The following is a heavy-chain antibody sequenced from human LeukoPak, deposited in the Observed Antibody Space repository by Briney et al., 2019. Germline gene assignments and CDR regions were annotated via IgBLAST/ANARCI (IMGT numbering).Heavy chain of an antibody. CDR3: ARGITYYDVNLDY. D-gene: IGHD3-22*01. Sequence: PSETLYLTCTASGGSISSYDWSWIRQPPGKGLEWIGYIYYSGSTNYNPSLKSRVTISVDTSKNQFSLKLSSVTAADTAVYYCARGITYYDVNLDYWGQGTLVTVST. V-gene: IGHV4-59*01. CDR1: GGSISSYD. CDR2: IYYSGST. J-gene: IGHJ4*02.